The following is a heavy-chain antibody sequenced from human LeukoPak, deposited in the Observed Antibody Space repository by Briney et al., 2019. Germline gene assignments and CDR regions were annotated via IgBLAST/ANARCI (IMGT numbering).Heavy chain of an antibody. V-gene: IGHV4-34*01. CDR1: GGSFSGYY. D-gene: IGHD5-24*01. J-gene: IGHJ4*02. CDR3: ARGDGYNYPFDY. CDR2: INHSGST. Sequence: ASETLSLTCAVYGGSFSGYYWSWIRQPPGKGLEWIGEINHSGSTNYNPSLKSRVTISVDTSRDQFSLKLSSVTAADTAVYYCARGDGYNYPFDYWGQGTLVTVSS.